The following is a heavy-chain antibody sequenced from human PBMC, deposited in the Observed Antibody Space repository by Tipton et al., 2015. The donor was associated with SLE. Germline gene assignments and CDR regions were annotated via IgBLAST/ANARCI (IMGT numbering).Heavy chain of an antibody. V-gene: IGHV4-39*07. CDR2: IYHSGST. D-gene: IGHD3-9*01. J-gene: IGHJ6*02. Sequence: TLSLTCTVAGGSVSSSGYYWGWIRQPPGKGLEWIGSIYHSGSTYYNPSLKSRLTISVDTSKNQFSLKLSSVTAADTAVYYCARDDWGNYYGMDVWGQGTTVTVSS. CDR3: ARDDWGNYYGMDV. CDR1: GGSVSSSGYY.